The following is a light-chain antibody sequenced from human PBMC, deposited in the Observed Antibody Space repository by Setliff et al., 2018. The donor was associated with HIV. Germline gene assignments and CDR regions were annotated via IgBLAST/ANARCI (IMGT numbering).Light chain of an antibody. V-gene: IGLV3-21*03. CDR2: DDN. J-gene: IGLJ1*01. CDR1: NIGSKS. CDR3: QVWDSSSDHHV. Sequence: SYELTQPPSVSVAPGKTAGITCGGNNIGSKSVHWYQQKPGQAPVLVVYDDNDRPSGIPERFSGSNSGNTATLTISRVEAGDEADYYCQVWDSSSDHHVFGTGTKVTVL.